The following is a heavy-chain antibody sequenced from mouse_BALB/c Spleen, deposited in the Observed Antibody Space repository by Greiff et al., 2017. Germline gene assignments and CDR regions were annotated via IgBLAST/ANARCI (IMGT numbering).Heavy chain of an antibody. D-gene: IGHD2-1*01. CDR1: GFTFSSYT. CDR2: ISNGGGST. Sequence: EVKVVESGGGLVQPGGSLKLSCAASGFTFSSYTMSWVRQTPEKRLEWVASISNGGGSTYYPDTVKGRFTISRDNAKNTLYLQMSSLKSEDTAMYYCARGRENGNPAWFAYWGQGTLVTVSA. J-gene: IGHJ3*01. V-gene: IGHV5-12-2*01. CDR3: ARGRENGNPAWFAY.